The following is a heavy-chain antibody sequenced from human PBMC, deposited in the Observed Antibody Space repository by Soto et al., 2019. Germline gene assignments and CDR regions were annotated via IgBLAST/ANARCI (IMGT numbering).Heavy chain of an antibody. CDR2: ISYDGSNK. J-gene: IGHJ4*02. CDR1: GFTFSSYG. Sequence: GGSPRLSCAASGFTFSSYGMHWVRQAPGKGLEWVAVISYDGSNKYYADSVKGRFTISRDNSKNTLYLQMNSLRAEDTAVYYCAKVGPHPHYMYGFDYWGQGTLVTVSS. D-gene: IGHD2-8*01. CDR3: AKVGPHPHYMYGFDY. V-gene: IGHV3-30*18.